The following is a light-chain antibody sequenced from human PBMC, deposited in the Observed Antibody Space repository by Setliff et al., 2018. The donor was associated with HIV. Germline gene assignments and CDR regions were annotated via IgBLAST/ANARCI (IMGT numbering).Light chain of an antibody. CDR1: SRDIGYYDY. V-gene: IGLV2-23*02. Sequence: QSVLTQPASVSGSPGQSITISCTGTSRDIGYYDYVSWYQQHPGQAPKFLLYDVAKRPSGVSHRFSGSKSGDTAALTISGLQAEDEAYYYRCSYAGRSTYVFGSGTKVTVL. CDR3: CSYAGRSTYV. CDR2: DVA. J-gene: IGLJ1*01.